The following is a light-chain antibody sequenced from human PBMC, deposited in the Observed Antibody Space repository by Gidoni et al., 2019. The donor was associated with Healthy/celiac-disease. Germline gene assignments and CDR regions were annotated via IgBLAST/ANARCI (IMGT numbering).Light chain of an antibody. Sequence: DIQMTQSPSSLSASVGDSVTIICRASQTIINYLNWYQQRPGKAPTLLIYGASNLQSGVPSRFSGSGSGTDFNFTISSLQPEDSATYYCQQRYTTPPTFGGXTKVDIK. CDR2: GAS. CDR1: QTIINY. J-gene: IGKJ4*01. V-gene: IGKV1-39*01. CDR3: QQRYTTPPT.